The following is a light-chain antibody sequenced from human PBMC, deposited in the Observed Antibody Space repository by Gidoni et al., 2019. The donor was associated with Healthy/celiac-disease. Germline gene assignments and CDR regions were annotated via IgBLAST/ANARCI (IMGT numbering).Light chain of an antibody. CDR1: QSVLSSSNNKNY. Sequence: DIVMTQSPDSLAVSLGERATINCKSSQSVLSSSNNKNYLAWYQQKPGQPPKLLIYWASTRESGVPDRFSGSGSGTDFTLTISRLQAEDVAVYYCQQYYSTPPWTFGQGTKVEIK. CDR3: QQYYSTPPWT. CDR2: WAS. J-gene: IGKJ1*01. V-gene: IGKV4-1*01.